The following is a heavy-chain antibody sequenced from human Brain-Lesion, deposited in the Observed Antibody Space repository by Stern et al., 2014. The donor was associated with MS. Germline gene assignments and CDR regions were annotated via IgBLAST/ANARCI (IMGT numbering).Heavy chain of an antibody. V-gene: IGHV4-61*02. CDR2: IFNSGST. Sequence: QVQLQESGPGLVKPSQTLSLSCTVSGGSISSGGYYWSWIRQPAGKGLEWIGRIFNSGSTSYNPSLKSRVTISIDTPKNQFPLGLTSMTAADTAVYYCARGRVVPGFQYYATDVWGQGTTVIVSS. J-gene: IGHJ6*02. CDR3: ARGRVVPGFQYYATDV. D-gene: IGHD2-2*01. CDR1: GGSISSGGYY.